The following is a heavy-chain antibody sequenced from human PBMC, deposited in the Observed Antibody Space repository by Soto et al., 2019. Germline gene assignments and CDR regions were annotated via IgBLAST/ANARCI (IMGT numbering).Heavy chain of an antibody. CDR1: GYTFTSYG. CDR3: ARVGAVAVAGSFDY. D-gene: IGHD6-19*01. Sequence: ASVKVSCKASGYTFTSYGISWVRQAPGQGLEWMGWISAHNGNTNYAQKLQGRVTMTTDTSTSTAYMELRSLRSDDTAVYYCARVGAVAVAGSFDYWGQGTLVTVSS. V-gene: IGHV1-18*01. CDR2: ISAHNGNT. J-gene: IGHJ4*02.